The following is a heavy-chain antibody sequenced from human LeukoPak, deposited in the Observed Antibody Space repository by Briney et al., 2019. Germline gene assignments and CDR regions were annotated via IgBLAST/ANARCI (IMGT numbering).Heavy chain of an antibody. CDR3: AGTFSPVAPDAFDI. CDR1: GFTFSSYS. J-gene: IGHJ3*02. D-gene: IGHD4-23*01. V-gene: IGHV3-48*01. Sequence: GGSLRLSCAASGFTFSSYSMNWVRQAPGKGLEWVSYISSSSSTIYYADSVKGRFTISRDNAKNSLYLQMNSLRAEDTAVYYCAGTFSPVAPDAFDIWGQGTMVTVSS. CDR2: ISSSSSTI.